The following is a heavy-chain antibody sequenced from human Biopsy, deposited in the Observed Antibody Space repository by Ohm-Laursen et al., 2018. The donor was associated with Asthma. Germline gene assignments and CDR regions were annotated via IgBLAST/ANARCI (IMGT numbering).Heavy chain of an antibody. Sequence: SLRLSCAASGFTFSSYGMHWVRQAPGKGLEWVACISYDGSNKYYADPVKGRSTISRDNSKNTLYLQMNSLRAEDMAVYYCAKDVVWFRELGGMDVWGQGTTVTVSS. J-gene: IGHJ6*02. CDR2: ISYDGSNK. CDR3: AKDVVWFRELGGMDV. V-gene: IGHV3-30*18. CDR1: GFTFSSYG. D-gene: IGHD3-10*01.